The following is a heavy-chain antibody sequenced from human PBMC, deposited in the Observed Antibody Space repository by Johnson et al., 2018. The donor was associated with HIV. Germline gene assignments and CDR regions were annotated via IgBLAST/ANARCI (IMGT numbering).Heavy chain of an antibody. V-gene: IGHV3-30-3*01. CDR1: GFTFSSYA. Sequence: QVQLVESGAGVVQPARSLTLSCAASGFTFSSYAMHWVRQAPGKGLEWVAVISYDGSNKYYADSVKGRFTISRDNSKNTLYLQMNSLRAEDTAVFYCARDRGYLDAFDIWGQGTMVTVSS. J-gene: IGHJ3*02. CDR2: ISYDGSNK. CDR3: ARDRGYLDAFDI. D-gene: IGHD1-26*01.